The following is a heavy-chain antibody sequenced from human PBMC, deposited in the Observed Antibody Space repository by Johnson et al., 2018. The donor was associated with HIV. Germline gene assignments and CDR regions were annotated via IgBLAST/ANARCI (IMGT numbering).Heavy chain of an antibody. V-gene: IGHV3-33*08. D-gene: IGHD2-21*02. CDR3: AKASDGTWQHAFDI. Sequence: QVQLVESGGGVVQPGKSLTLSCVGSGLSFSNFGIHWVRQAPGKGPEWVAVISFDGNLKKYADSVKGRFTISRDNSKNTLYLQMNSLRAEDTAIYYCAKASDGTWQHAFDIWGQGTMVTVSS. CDR1: GLSFSNFG. CDR2: ISFDGNLK. J-gene: IGHJ3*02.